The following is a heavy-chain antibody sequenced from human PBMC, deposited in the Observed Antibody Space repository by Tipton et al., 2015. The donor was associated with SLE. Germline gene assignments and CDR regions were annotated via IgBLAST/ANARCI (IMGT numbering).Heavy chain of an antibody. J-gene: IGHJ4*02. V-gene: IGHV3-9*01. CDR3: ATEPSSVDY. Sequence: SLRLSCAASGFTFHDYAMHWVRQAPGKGLEWVSGLSWNSGTKGYAASVKGRFTISRDNSKNTLYLQMNSLRAEDTAVYYCATEPSSVDYWGQGTLVTVSS. CDR2: LSWNSGTK. CDR1: GFTFHDYA.